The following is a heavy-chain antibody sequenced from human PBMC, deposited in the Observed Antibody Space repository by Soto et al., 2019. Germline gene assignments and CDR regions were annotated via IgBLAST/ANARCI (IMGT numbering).Heavy chain of an antibody. V-gene: IGHV2-5*02. J-gene: IGHJ4*02. CDR2: YYWDEDE. Sequence: QITLKESGPTLVKPTQTLKLTCTFSGFSFTDGAVGVGWFRQSPGKAPEWLAIYYWDEDEWHSPSLRTRLSISYGAARSQVVLSMVAMDPQDTAPYFCARGRRRESCWGGDCYYFDVWGQGLQVAAS. CDR3: ARGRRRESCWGGDCYYFDV. CDR1: GFSFTDGAVG. D-gene: IGHD2-21*01.